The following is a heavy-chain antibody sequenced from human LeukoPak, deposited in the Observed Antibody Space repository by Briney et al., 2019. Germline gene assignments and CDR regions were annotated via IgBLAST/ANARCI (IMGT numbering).Heavy chain of an antibody. V-gene: IGHV3-33*01. CDR1: GFTFSSYG. D-gene: IGHD2-2*01. Sequence: GGSLGLSCAASGFTFSSYGMHWVRQAPGKGLEWVAVIWYDGSNKYYADSVKGRFTISRDNSKNTLYLQMNSLRAEDTAVYYCARDLSRGVVVTPPTFDPWGQGTLVTVSS. CDR3: ARDLSRGVVVTPPTFDP. J-gene: IGHJ5*02. CDR2: IWYDGSNK.